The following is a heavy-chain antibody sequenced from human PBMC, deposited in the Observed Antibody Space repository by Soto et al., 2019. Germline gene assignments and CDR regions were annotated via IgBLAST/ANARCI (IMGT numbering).Heavy chain of an antibody. Sequence: ASVKVSCKASGYTFTGYYMHWVRQAPGQGLEWMGWINPNSGGTNYAQKFQGWVTMTRDTSNSPVYMELSRLRSDDTAVYYCARERILDIPGTPSENWFDPWGQGTLVTVSS. CDR2: INPNSGGT. CDR3: ARERILDIPGTPSENWFDP. V-gene: IGHV1-2*04. J-gene: IGHJ5*02. D-gene: IGHD2-2*03. CDR1: GYTFTGYY.